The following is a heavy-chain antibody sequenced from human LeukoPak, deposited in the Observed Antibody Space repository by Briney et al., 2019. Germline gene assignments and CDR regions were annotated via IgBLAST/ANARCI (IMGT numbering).Heavy chain of an antibody. J-gene: IGHJ3*02. CDR2: IYHSGST. V-gene: IGHV4-4*02. CDR1: GGSIASSYW. CDR3: ARAGYGDYEDAFDI. Sequence: SETLPLTCAVSGGSIASSYWWTWVRQPPGKGLEWIGEIYHSGSTYYNPSLKSRVTISVDTSKNQFSLKLSSVTAADTAVYYCARAGYGDYEDAFDIWGQGTMVTVSS. D-gene: IGHD4-17*01.